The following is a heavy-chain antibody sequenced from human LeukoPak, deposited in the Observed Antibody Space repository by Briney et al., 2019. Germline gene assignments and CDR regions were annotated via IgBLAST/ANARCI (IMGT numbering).Heavy chain of an antibody. J-gene: IGHJ5*02. Sequence: GGSLRLSCEGSGFTFSSYTMIWVRQAPGKGLEWLTSISSTSSYIYYADSVKGRFTISRDNAKNSLYLQMNSLRAEDTAVYYCARGMVSNFDPWGQGTLVTVSS. CDR1: GFTFSSYT. CDR2: ISSTSSYI. D-gene: IGHD2-8*01. CDR3: ARGMVSNFDP. V-gene: IGHV3-21*01.